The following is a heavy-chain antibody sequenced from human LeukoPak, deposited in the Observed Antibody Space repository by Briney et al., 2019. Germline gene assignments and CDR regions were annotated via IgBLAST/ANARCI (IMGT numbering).Heavy chain of an antibody. CDR1: GFTFSTSW. CDR3: PGSHSYAFDS. Sequence: PGGALRLSCSPSGFTFSTSWMTWVRQAPAKGLEWVAHIKPDGTYKQYLESVKGRFTISRDNAKNSLFLQMNRLRAEDTAVYYCPGSHSYAFDSWGQGTLVTVSS. CDR2: IKPDGTYK. V-gene: IGHV3-7*04. D-gene: IGHD2-21*01. J-gene: IGHJ4*02.